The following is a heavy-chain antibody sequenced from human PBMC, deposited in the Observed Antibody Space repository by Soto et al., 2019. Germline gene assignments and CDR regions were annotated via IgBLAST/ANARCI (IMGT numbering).Heavy chain of an antibody. J-gene: IGHJ6*02. CDR3: TRGNNGWYRYYYAMDV. CDR1: GFTFSTFW. V-gene: IGHV3-7*04. CDR2: IKQDGSEK. D-gene: IGHD6-19*01. Sequence: GGSLRLSCAASGFTFSTFWMTWVRQAPGRGLEWVANIKQDGSEKYYVDSVKGRFTISRDNAKNSLYLQMNGLRAEDTAVYYCTRGNNGWYRYYYAMDVWGQGTTVTVSS.